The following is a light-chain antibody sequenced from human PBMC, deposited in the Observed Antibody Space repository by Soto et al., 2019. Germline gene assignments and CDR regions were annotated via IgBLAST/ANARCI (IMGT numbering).Light chain of an antibody. Sequence: EIVLTQYPGTLSLSPGERATLSCRASQSIISSDLAWYQQNPGQAPRRLIYGGSDRAPGIPDRFSGSGSGTDFTLTLSRLEPEDFAVYYCQQDGSSHIYTFGQGTKVEIK. CDR2: GGS. CDR1: QSIISSD. CDR3: QQDGSSHIYT. V-gene: IGKV3-20*01. J-gene: IGKJ2*01.